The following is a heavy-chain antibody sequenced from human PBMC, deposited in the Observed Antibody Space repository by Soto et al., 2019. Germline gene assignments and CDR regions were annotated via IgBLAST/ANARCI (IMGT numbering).Heavy chain of an antibody. D-gene: IGHD1-7*01. CDR3: ARRVELFGYYYMDV. J-gene: IGHJ6*03. CDR1: GGSISSYY. Sequence: SETLSLTCTVSGGSISSYYWSWIRQPPGKGLEWIGYIYYSGSTNYNPSLKSRVTISVDTSKNQFSLKLSSVTAADTAVYYCARRVELFGYYYMDVWGKGTTVTVSS. CDR2: IYYSGST. V-gene: IGHV4-59*01.